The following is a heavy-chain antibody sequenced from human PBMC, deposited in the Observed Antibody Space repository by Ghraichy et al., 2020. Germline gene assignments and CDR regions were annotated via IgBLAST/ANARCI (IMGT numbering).Heavy chain of an antibody. CDR3: ARTVNVGHTIIWLDP. CDR2: IFSTGST. J-gene: IGHJ5*02. D-gene: IGHD3-10*01. Sequence: SETLSLTCTVSGGSIGSSYWSWIRQPAGKGLEWIGRIFSTGSTNYNPSLKSRVTMSVDTSKNQFSLKLNSVTAADTAVYYCARTVNVGHTIIWLDPWGQGTLGAVSS. CDR1: GGSIGSSY. V-gene: IGHV4-4*07.